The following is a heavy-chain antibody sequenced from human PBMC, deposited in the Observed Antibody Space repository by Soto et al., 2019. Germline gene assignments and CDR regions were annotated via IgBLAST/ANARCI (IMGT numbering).Heavy chain of an antibody. CDR2: IIPIFGTA. CDR3: ARDLGLREADYYYGMDV. CDR1: GGTFSSYA. D-gene: IGHD7-27*01. Sequence: SVKVSCKASGGTFSSYAISWVRQAPGQGLEWMGGIIPIFGTANYAQKFQGRVTITADESTSTAYMELSSLRSEDTAVYYCARDLGLREADYYYGMDVWGQGTTVTVSS. V-gene: IGHV1-69*13. J-gene: IGHJ6*02.